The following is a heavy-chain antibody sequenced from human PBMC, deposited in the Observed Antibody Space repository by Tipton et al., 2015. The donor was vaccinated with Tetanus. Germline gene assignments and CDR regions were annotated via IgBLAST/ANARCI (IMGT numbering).Heavy chain of an antibody. CDR2: VSYSGST. CDR1: GGSISTYP. J-gene: IGHJ4*02. CDR3: ARNSAQYYYDHSLPL. Sequence: LRLSCTLSGGSISTYPRNWIRQPPGKGLEWIGYVSYSGSTKYNPSLKSRATISVDTSKSRFSLKLTSVTAADTAVYYCARNSAQYYYDHSLPLWGQGILVTVSS. V-gene: IGHV4-59*13. D-gene: IGHD3-22*01.